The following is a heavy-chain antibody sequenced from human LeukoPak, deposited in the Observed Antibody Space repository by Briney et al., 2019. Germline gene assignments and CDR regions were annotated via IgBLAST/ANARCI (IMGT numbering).Heavy chain of an antibody. CDR3: ARDRYVAQGYYGMDV. CDR2: IYYSGST. CDR1: GGPISSYY. Sequence: SSETLSLPCTVSGGPISSYYWRWIRQPPGKGLEWIGYIYYSGSTNYNPSLKSRVTISVDTSKNQFSLKLSSVTAADTAVYYCARDRYVAQGYYGMDVWGQGTTVTVSS. V-gene: IGHV4-59*01. J-gene: IGHJ6*02. D-gene: IGHD3-16*01.